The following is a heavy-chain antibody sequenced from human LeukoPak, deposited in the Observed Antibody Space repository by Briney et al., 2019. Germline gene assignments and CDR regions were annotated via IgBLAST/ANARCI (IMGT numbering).Heavy chain of an antibody. CDR3: ARTQRAFGGVIGFDI. CDR1: GFTFTNYS. J-gene: IGHJ3*02. V-gene: IGHV3-23*01. CDR2: ISGGGGST. Sequence: PGGSLRLSCAASGFTFTNYSMNWVRQAPGKGLEWVSTISGGGGSTYYADSVKGRLTISRDNAKNSLYLQLSSLRAEDTAVYYCARTQRAFGGVIGFDIWGQGTMVTVSS. D-gene: IGHD3-16*01.